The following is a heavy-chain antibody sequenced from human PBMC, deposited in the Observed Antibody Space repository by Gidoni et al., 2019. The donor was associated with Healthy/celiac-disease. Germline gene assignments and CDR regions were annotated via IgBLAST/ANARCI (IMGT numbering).Heavy chain of an antibody. CDR3: ARSRSGSYPYYYYYYGMDV. J-gene: IGHJ6*02. D-gene: IGHD1-26*01. CDR1: GFTLSRYC. Sequence: EVKLVESGGGLVQPGGSLRLSCAASGFTLSRYCMTWVRQAPGKGLEWVSYISSSSSTIYYAGSVKGRFTISRDNAKNSLYLQMNSLRDEDTAVYYCARSRSGSYPYYYYYYGMDVWGQGTTVTVSS. V-gene: IGHV3-48*02. CDR2: ISSSSSTI.